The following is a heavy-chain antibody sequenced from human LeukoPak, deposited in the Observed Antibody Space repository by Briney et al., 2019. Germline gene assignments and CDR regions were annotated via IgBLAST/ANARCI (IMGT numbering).Heavy chain of an antibody. CDR1: VFTFTSHS. J-gene: IGHJ4*02. Sequence: PGTCLRLSCATTVFTFTSHSIHWVRQVVGKGLEWVAFVRNDGSDTYHANSVKGRFSISRDNSKNTVYLQMNSLRAEDTAIYYCARDRGKDYFDNWGQGTQVTVSS. CDR2: VRNDGSDT. D-gene: IGHD2-15*01. CDR3: ARDRGKDYFDN. V-gene: IGHV3-33*01.